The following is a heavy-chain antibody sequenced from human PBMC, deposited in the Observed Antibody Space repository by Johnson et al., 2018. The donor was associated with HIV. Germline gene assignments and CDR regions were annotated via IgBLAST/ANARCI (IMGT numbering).Heavy chain of an antibody. Sequence: EVQLVESGGGLVQPGRSLRLSCAASGFTFDDYAMHWVRQAPGKGLEWVSGISWNSGSIGYADSVKGLFTISRDNAKNSLYLQMNSLRAEDTALYYCARSIAARPESPGRKPDAFDIWGQGTMVTVSS. CDR3: ARSIAARPESPGRKPDAFDI. CDR1: GFTFDDYA. CDR2: ISWNSGSI. D-gene: IGHD6-6*01. J-gene: IGHJ3*02. V-gene: IGHV3-9*01.